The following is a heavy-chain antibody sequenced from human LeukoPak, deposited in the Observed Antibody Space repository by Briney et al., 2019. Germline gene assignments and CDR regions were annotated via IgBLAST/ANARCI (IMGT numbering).Heavy chain of an antibody. J-gene: IGHJ4*02. CDR1: GGSISSSSYY. CDR3: ARGPYDSSGYYVLD. CDR2: IYYSGST. D-gene: IGHD3-22*01. V-gene: IGHV4-39*01. Sequence: TSETLSLTCTVSGGSISSSSYYWGWIRQPPGKGLEWIGSIYYSGSTYYNPSLKSRVTISVDTSKNQFSLKLSSVTAADTAVYYCARGPYDSSGYYVLDWGQGTLVTVSS.